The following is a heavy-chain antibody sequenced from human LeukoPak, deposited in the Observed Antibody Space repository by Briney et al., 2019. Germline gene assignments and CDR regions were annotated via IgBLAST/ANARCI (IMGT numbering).Heavy chain of an antibody. Sequence: PGGSLRLSCAASGFTFSRYAMHWVRQTPGKGLEWVAVISYDGSNKYYADSVKGRFTISRDNSKNTLYLQMNSLRAEDTAVYHCAKDIYSERWYPYYLDYWGQGTLVTVPS. J-gene: IGHJ4*02. D-gene: IGHD5-12*01. CDR1: GFTFSRYA. CDR2: ISYDGSNK. V-gene: IGHV3-30-3*01. CDR3: AKDIYSERWYPYYLDY.